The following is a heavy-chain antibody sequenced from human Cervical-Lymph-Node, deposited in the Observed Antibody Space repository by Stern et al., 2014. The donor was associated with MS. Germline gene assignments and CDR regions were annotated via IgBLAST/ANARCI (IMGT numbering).Heavy chain of an antibody. CDR2: ISGSGGST. Sequence: EVQLVESGGGLVQLGGPLGFSGEALGFTFSGKAWPWVRRAPGKGREWVSAISGSGGSTYYADSVKGRFTISRDNSKNTLYLQMNSLRAEDTAIYYCAKGVQATNYWGQGTLVTVSS. D-gene: IGHD1-1*01. CDR1: GFTFSGKA. J-gene: IGHJ4*02. V-gene: IGHV3-23*04. CDR3: AKGVQATNY.